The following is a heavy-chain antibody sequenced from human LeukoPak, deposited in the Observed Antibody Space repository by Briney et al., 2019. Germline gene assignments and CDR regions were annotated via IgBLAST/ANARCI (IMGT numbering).Heavy chain of an antibody. CDR2: IHYRGTT. Sequence: SETLSLTCSVSGASINSYYWNWIRQSPGKGLEWLGNIHYRGTTNYNPSLKSRVTLSLDSSKSQFALKVTSVTAADTAVYYCARDEFGDFQGFDYWGQGTRVTVSS. J-gene: IGHJ4*02. V-gene: IGHV4-59*13. CDR3: ARDEFGDFQGFDY. D-gene: IGHD4-17*01. CDR1: GASINSYY.